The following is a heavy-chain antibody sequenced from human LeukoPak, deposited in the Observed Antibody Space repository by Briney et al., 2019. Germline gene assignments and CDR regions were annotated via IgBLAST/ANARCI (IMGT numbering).Heavy chain of an antibody. CDR3: AQDRAWGAYAY. CDR2: SASTGRT. Sequence: GGSLRLSCAASGFTFSNYGMNWVRQAPGKGLEWVSGSASTGRTYYADSVKGRFTIYRDNSKNTLYLQMNRLRAEDTAIYHCAQDRAWGAYAYCGQGALVTVSS. V-gene: IGHV3-23*01. D-gene: IGHD2-21*01. CDR1: GFTFSNYG. J-gene: IGHJ4*02.